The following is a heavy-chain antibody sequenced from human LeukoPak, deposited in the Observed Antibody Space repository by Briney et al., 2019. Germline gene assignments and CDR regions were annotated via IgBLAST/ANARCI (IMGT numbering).Heavy chain of an antibody. CDR3: AKGMSSGYYSPPLPDY. J-gene: IGHJ4*02. CDR1: GFTVSSNY. V-gene: IGHV3-30*18. D-gene: IGHD3-22*01. CDR2: ISYDGSNK. Sequence: GGSLRLSCAASGFTVSSNYMSWVRRAPGKGLEWVAVISYDGSNKYYADSVKGRFTISRDNSKNTLYLQMNSLRAEDTAVYYCAKGMSSGYYSPPLPDYWGQGTLVTVSS.